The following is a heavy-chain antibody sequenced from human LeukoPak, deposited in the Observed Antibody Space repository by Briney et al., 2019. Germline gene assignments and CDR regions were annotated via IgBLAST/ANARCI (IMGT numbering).Heavy chain of an antibody. D-gene: IGHD3-10*01. V-gene: IGHV4-4*07. CDR2: IYTSGST. Sequence: KASETLSPPCTVSGGSISSYYWSWIRQPAGKGLEWIGRIYTSGSTNYNPSLKSRVTMSVDTSKNQFSLKVISMTAADTAAYYCTKSDGYGLIRICGRGTMVTVSS. J-gene: IGHJ3*02. CDR1: GGSISSYY. CDR3: TKSDGYGLIRI.